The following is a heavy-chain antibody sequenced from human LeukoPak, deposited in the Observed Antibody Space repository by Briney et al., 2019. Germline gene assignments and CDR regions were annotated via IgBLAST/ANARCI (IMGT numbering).Heavy chain of an antibody. Sequence: SETLSLTCTVSGVSISSSSYYWGWIRQPPGKGLEWIGSIYYSGSTYYNPSLKSRVTISVDTSKNQFSLKLSSVTAADTAVYYCARAGSSGWYGSWFDPWGQGTLVTVSS. CDR1: GVSISSSSYY. CDR3: ARAGSSGWYGSWFDP. J-gene: IGHJ5*02. D-gene: IGHD6-19*01. CDR2: IYYSGST. V-gene: IGHV4-39*07.